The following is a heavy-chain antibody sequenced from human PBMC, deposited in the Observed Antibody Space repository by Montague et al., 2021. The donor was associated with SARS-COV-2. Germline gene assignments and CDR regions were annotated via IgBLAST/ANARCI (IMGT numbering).Heavy chain of an antibody. J-gene: IGHJ4*02. CDR1: GLTVSDNY. CDR3: ARSQMLYGDFDY. V-gene: IGHV3-53*01. CDR2: IYPAGNT. Sequence: SLRLSCAVSGLTVSDNYMSWVRLAPGRGPEWVSVIYPAGNTFYVDSAKGRFTISRDKSKNTLSLQMDSLRGDDTAVYYCARSQMLYGDFDYWGQGILATVSS. D-gene: IGHD2-8*01.